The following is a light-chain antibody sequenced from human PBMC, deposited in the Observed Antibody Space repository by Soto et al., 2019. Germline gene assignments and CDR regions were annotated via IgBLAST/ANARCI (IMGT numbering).Light chain of an antibody. CDR2: NSN. CDR1: SSNIGTNA. V-gene: IGLV1-44*01. Sequence: QSVLTQPPSASGTPGQRVTISCSGGSSNIGTNAVNWYQQLPGTAPKLLIYNSNQRPSGVPDRFSGSKSGTSASLAISGLQSEDEADYYCAAWDDSLNGYVFGTGTKVTV. CDR3: AAWDDSLNGYV. J-gene: IGLJ1*01.